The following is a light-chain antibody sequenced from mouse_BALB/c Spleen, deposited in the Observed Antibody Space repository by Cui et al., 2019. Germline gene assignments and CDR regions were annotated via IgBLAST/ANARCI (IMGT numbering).Light chain of an antibody. CDR1: SSVSSSY. J-gene: IGKJ1*01. Sequence: ENVLTQSPAIMDASLGQKVTITCSASSSVSSSYLHWYQQKSGASPKPLIHRTSNLASGVPARFSGSGSGTSYSLTISSVEAEDDATYYCQQWSGYPTFGGGTKLEIK. V-gene: IGKV4-58*01. CDR2: RTS. CDR3: QQWSGYPT.